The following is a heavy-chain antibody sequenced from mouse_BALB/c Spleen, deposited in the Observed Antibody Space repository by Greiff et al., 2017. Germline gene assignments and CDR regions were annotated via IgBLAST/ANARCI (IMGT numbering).Heavy chain of an antibody. CDR1: GYTFTSYW. V-gene: IGHV1S16*01. D-gene: IGHD2-2*01. J-gene: IGHJ3*01. CDR2: INPSNGGT. CDR3: TIYYGYLWFAY. Sequence: QVQLKESGAELARPGASVKMSCKASGYTFTSYWMHWVKLRPGQGFEWIGEINPSNGGTNYNEKFKRKATLTVDKSSSTAYMQLSSLTSEDSAVYYCTIYYGYLWFAYWGQGTLVTVSA.